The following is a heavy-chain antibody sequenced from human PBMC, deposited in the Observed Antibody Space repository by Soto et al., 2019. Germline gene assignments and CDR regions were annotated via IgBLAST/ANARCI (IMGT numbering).Heavy chain of an antibody. D-gene: IGHD2-2*01. J-gene: IGHJ5*02. CDR3: ARRAGQPWFEP. CDR1: GGSISSYY. Sequence: SETLSLTCTFSGGSISSYYWSWIRQPAGKGLEWIGRIYANGNSDYNPALKSRVTVSIDTSKNQFSLKVTSVTAADTAVYYCARRAGQPWFEPLGQGTLVIVSS. CDR2: IYANGNS. V-gene: IGHV4-4*07.